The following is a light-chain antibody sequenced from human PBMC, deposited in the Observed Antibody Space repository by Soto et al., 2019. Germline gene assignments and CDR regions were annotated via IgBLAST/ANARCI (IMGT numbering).Light chain of an antibody. CDR3: QHYNDWPPAFT. J-gene: IGKJ3*01. Sequence: EILMTQSPATLSVSPGERATLSCRASQSLSRNLAWYQQKPGQAPRLLIYGASTRASGVPARFSGSGSGTELTLNISSLQSEEFALYYCQHYNDWPPAFTFGPGTKVDL. CDR1: QSLSRN. V-gene: IGKV3-15*01. CDR2: GAS.